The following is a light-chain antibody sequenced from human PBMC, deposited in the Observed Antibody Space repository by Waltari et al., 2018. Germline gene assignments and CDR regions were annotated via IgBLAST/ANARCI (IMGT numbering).Light chain of an antibody. Sequence: DIVMTQSPDSLAVSLGERATINCKSSQSVLYRFNNKNYLAWYQQKPGQPPKLLIYWASTRESGVPERFMGSGSGTDATLTISSLKSEDVAFYYCQQYYSTPPWTFGQGTKLDIK. CDR2: WAS. CDR1: QSVLYRFNNKNY. CDR3: QQYYSTPPWT. J-gene: IGKJ2*02. V-gene: IGKV4-1*01.